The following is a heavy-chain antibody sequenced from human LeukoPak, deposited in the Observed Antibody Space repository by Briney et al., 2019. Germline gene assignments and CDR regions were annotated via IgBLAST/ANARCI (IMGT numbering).Heavy chain of an antibody. J-gene: IGHJ4*02. CDR3: AREESGGYFDY. CDR2: FNPTGTGT. CDR1: GYTFTNYY. V-gene: IGHV1-46*01. D-gene: IGHD2-8*02. Sequence: ASVKVSCKASGYTFTNYYMHWVRQAPGQGLEWVGLFNPTGTGTNYAQKFRGRVTLTRDTSTTTVYMELSSLRSEDTAVYYCAREESGGYFDYWGQGTPVTVSS.